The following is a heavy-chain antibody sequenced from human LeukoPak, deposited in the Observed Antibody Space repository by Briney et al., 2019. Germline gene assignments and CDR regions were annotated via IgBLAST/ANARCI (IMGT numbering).Heavy chain of an antibody. V-gene: IGHV1-2*02. CDR1: GYTFTGYH. D-gene: IGHD4-17*01. CDR3: ARDLLGTTAGKDY. Sequence: ASVKVSCKASGYTFTGYHMHWVRQAPGQGLEWMGWINPNSGGTDYAQKFQGRVTMTRDTSITTAYMELSRLRSDDTAVYYCARDLLGTTAGKDYWGQGTLVTVSS. CDR2: INPNSGGT. J-gene: IGHJ4*02.